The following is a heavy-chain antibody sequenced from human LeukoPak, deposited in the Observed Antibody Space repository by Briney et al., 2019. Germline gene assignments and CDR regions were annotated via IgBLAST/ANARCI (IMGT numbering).Heavy chain of an antibody. CDR1: AGSICSGCYY. V-gene: IGHV4-31*03. CDR3: ARDYYDSSGYRMGGAFDI. Sequence: SQTLSLTCTVCAGSICSGCYYWSWSRQHPGKVLEWIGYFYYSGSTYYNPSLKSRVTITVDTSKNQFSLQLSSVTAADTAVYYCARDYYDSSGYRMGGAFDIWGQGTMVTVSS. J-gene: IGHJ3*02. D-gene: IGHD3-22*01. CDR2: FYYSGST.